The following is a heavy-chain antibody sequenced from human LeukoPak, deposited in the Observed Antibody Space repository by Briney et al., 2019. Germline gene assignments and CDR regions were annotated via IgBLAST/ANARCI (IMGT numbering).Heavy chain of an antibody. V-gene: IGHV3-21*01. D-gene: IGHD3-22*01. Sequence: GGSLRLSCAPSGFDSCIYTMRWVRHGPGEGLGWVSSISSSSSYQYNAASVKGRFTISRDNAKNSLYLQMNSLRAEDTAVYYCARGAIYDSSGYRWFDPWGQGALVTVS. CDR2: ISSSSSYQ. CDR1: GFDSCIYT. CDR3: ARGAIYDSSGYRWFDP. J-gene: IGHJ5*02.